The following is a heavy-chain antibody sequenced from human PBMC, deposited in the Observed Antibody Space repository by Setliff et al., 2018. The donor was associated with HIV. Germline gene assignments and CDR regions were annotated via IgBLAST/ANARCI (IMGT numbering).Heavy chain of an antibody. CDR3: ARVSCSSTSCYLFDY. CDR2: IYTSGST. V-gene: IGHV4-4*07. D-gene: IGHD2-2*01. J-gene: IGHJ4*02. Sequence: SETLSLTCTVSGGSISNFYWTWIRQPAGKGLEWIGRIYTSGSTNYNPSLKSRVTMSVDTSKNQFSLKLSSVTAADTAVYYCARVSCSSTSCYLFDYWGQGTLVTVSS. CDR1: GGSISNFY.